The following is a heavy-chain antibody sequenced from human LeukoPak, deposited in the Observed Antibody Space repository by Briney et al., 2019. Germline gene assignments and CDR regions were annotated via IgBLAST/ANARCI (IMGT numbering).Heavy chain of an antibody. V-gene: IGHV4-34*01. CDR1: GGSFSGYY. CDR3: ARSGYCSSTSCYQVFNWFDP. CDR2: INHSGST. J-gene: IGHJ5*02. D-gene: IGHD2-2*01. Sequence: SETLSLTCAAYGGSFSGYYWSWIRQPPGKGLEWIGEINHSGSTNYNPSLKSRVTISVDTSKNQFSLKLSSVTAADTAVYYCARSGYCSSTSCYQVFNWFDPWGQGTLVTVSS.